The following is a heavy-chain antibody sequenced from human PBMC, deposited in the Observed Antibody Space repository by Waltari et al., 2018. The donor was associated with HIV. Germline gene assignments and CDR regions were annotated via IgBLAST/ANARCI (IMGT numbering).Heavy chain of an antibody. J-gene: IGHJ4*02. CDR1: GGSISSSNW. CDR3: ARDGARVARGGDY. Sequence: QVQLQESGPGLVKPSETLSLTCAVSGGSISSSNWWTWVRQAPGEGLEWIGEIYHTGRTNYNPSLKSRVTISVDKSRNQFSLKLTSVTAADTAVYYCARDGARVARGGDYWGQGTLVTVSS. CDR2: IYHTGRT. V-gene: IGHV4-4*02. D-gene: IGHD5-12*01.